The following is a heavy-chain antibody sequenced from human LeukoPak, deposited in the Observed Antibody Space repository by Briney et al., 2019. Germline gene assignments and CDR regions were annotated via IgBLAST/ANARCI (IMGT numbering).Heavy chain of an antibody. D-gene: IGHD3-10*01. CDR3: ARIPLWFGAPSI. J-gene: IGHJ3*02. CDR1: GGSISSSNW. CDR2: INHSGST. V-gene: IGHV4-4*02. Sequence: PSESLSLTCAVSGGSISSSNWSSWVRQPPGKGVEWIGEINHSGSTTYNPSLKSPVTISVDKPKNQFSVKLSSVTAADTAVYYCARIPLWFGAPSIWGQGTMVTVSS.